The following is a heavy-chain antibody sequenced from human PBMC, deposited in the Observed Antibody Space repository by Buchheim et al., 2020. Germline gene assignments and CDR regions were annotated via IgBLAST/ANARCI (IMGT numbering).Heavy chain of an antibody. V-gene: IGHV3-30*18. Sequence: QVQLVESGGGVVQPGESLRLSCAASGFAFNTHAVHWVRQAPGKGLEWVAVISYDGSNKYYADSVKGRFTISRDNSKNTLYLQMNSLRAEDTAVYYCAKVRSSRGYYYYGMDVWGQGT. J-gene: IGHJ6*02. D-gene: IGHD5-24*01. CDR1: GFAFNTHA. CDR2: ISYDGSNK. CDR3: AKVRSSRGYYYYGMDV.